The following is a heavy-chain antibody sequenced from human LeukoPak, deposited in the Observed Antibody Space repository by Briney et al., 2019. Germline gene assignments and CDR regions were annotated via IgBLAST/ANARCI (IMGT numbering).Heavy chain of an antibody. V-gene: IGHV1-69*13. J-gene: IGHJ6*04. CDR1: GGTFSTYA. CDR3: ARVETTPGYSSLRYYYYGMDV. CDR2: IIPIFGTA. D-gene: IGHD6-13*01. Sequence: GASVKVSCEASGGTFSTYAISWVRQAPGQGLEWMGGIIPIFGTANYAQKFQGRVTITADESTSTAYMELSSLRSEDTAVYYCARVETTPGYSSLRYYYYGMDVWGKGTTVTVSS.